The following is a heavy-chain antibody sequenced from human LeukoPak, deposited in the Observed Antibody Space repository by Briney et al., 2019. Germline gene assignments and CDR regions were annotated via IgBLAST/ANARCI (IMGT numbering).Heavy chain of an antibody. CDR2: IYYSGST. D-gene: IGHD6-13*01. CDR3: ATEVAALGSWFDP. V-gene: IGHV4-39*01. J-gene: IGHJ5*02. CDR1: GGSISSSSYY. Sequence: SETLSLTCTVSGGSISSSSYYWGWIRQPPGKGLERIGSIYYSGSTYYNPSLKSRVTISVDTSKNQFSLKLSSVTAADTAVYYCATEVAALGSWFDPWGQGTLVTVSS.